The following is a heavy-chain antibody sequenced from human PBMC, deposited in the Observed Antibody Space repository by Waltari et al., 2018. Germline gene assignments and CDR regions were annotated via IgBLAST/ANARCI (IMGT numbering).Heavy chain of an antibody. Sequence: EVQLVESGGGLVKPGGSLRLSCAASGFIFNTFAMNWGRQAPGKGLEWVSSISSRSTYIYYADSVKGRFTISRDNARSSLFLQMNSLRAEDTAVYYCARDEGGQYQGDFDYWGQGTLVSVSS. V-gene: IGHV3-21*01. D-gene: IGHD3-16*01. J-gene: IGHJ4*02. CDR1: GFIFNTFA. CDR3: ARDEGGQYQGDFDY. CDR2: ISSRSTYI.